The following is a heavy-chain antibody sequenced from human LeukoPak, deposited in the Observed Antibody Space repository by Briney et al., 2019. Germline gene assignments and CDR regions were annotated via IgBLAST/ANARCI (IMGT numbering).Heavy chain of an antibody. D-gene: IGHD5-24*01. Sequence: ASVKVSCKASGYTFTSYYMHGVRQAPGQGLEWMGIINPSGGSTSYAQKFQGRVTMTRDTSTSTVYMELSSLRSEDTAVYYCASSRDGYNTIENWGQGTLVTVSS. CDR1: GYTFTSYY. CDR3: ASSRDGYNTIEN. J-gene: IGHJ4*02. CDR2: INPSGGST. V-gene: IGHV1-46*01.